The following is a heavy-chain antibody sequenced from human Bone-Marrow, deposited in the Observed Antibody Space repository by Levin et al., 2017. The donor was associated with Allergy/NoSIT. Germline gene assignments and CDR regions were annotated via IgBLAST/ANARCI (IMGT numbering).Heavy chain of an antibody. Sequence: PGGSLRLSCAASGFTFSSYEMTWVRQAPGKGLEWVSYISSSGSIIYYADSVKGRFTISRDNAKNSLYLQMNSLRAEDTAVYYCAREGTSRGSGTYSGIRYYYGMDVWGQGTTVTVSS. V-gene: IGHV3-48*03. CDR1: GFTFSSYE. J-gene: IGHJ6*02. CDR2: ISSSGSII. CDR3: AREGTSRGSGTYSGIRYYYGMDV. D-gene: IGHD3-10*01.